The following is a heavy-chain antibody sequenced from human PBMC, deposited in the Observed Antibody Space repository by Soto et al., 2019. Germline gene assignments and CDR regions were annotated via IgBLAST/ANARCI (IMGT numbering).Heavy chain of an antibody. J-gene: IGHJ6*02. CDR1: GFTFSSYE. CDR3: ARDLLHYDFWSGYSAYFYYGMDV. CDR2: ISDSGRTI. V-gene: IGHV3-48*03. D-gene: IGHD3-3*01. Sequence: GGSLRFSCSASGFTFSSYEMNWVRQAPGKGLEWVSYISDSGRTIYYADSVKGRFTVSRDDAQNSVYLQMDSLRAEDTAVYYCARDLLHYDFWSGYSAYFYYGMDVWGPGTTVTVSS.